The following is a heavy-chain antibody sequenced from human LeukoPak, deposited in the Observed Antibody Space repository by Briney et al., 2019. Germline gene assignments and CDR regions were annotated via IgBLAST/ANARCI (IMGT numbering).Heavy chain of an antibody. CDR1: GFTFSSYW. D-gene: IGHD1-26*01. V-gene: IGHV3-7*01. CDR2: IKQDGSEK. Sequence: GGSLRLSCAASGFTFSSYWMSWVRQAPGKGLEWEANIKQDGSEKYYVDSVKGRFTISRDNAKNSLYLQMNSLRAEDTAVYYCARIIGISGTYPTDYWGQGTLVTVSS. J-gene: IGHJ4*02. CDR3: ARIIGISGTYPTDY.